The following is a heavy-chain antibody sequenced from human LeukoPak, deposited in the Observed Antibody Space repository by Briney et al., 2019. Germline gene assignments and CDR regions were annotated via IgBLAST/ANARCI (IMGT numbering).Heavy chain of an antibody. CDR2: IDDSGST. Sequence: SETLSLTCTVSGVSISTFYWSWIRQPPGKGLEWIGYIDDSGSTFYNPSFKSRVTISVDPSRNQFSLKLSSVTAADTAVYYCARQKYYYDSSGYYYGGYFDLWGRGTLVTVSS. CDR3: ARQKYYYDSSGYYYGGYFDL. J-gene: IGHJ2*01. V-gene: IGHV4-59*08. CDR1: GVSISTFY. D-gene: IGHD3-22*01.